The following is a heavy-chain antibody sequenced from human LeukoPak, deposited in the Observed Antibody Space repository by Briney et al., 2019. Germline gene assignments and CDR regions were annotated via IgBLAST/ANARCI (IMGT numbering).Heavy chain of an antibody. CDR3: GNDGDSGSYSSRYFYGMDV. V-gene: IGHV3-23*01. CDR2: MSGSGGNT. Sequence: GGSLRLSCAASGLTFSSYAMSWVRQAPGKGLEWVSAMSGSGGNTYYADSGKGRFTISRDNSKNTLYLQMNSLRAEDTAVYYFGNDGDSGSYSSRYFYGMDVWGQGTTVTVSS. CDR1: GLTFSSYA. D-gene: IGHD3-10*01. J-gene: IGHJ6*02.